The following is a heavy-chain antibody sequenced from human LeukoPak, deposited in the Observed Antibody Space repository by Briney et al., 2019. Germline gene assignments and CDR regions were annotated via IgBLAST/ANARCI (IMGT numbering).Heavy chain of an antibody. J-gene: IGHJ6*02. CDR3: TREVGLLRYYYGMDV. Sequence: GRSLRLSCAASGFTFSSYAMHWVRQAPGKGLEWVAVISYDGSNKYYADSVKGRFTISRDNSKNTLYLQMNSLKTEDTAVYYCTREVGLLRYYYGMDVWGQGTTVTVSS. V-gene: IGHV3-30-3*01. CDR2: ISYDGSNK. CDR1: GFTFSSYA.